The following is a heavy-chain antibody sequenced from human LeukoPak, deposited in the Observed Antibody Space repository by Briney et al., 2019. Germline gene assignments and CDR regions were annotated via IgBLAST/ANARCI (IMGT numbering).Heavy chain of an antibody. D-gene: IGHD5-24*01. CDR3: ARVGRRDCYQTSLFLDH. Sequence: SETLSLTCTVSGGSISSGSYYWSWIRQPAGKGLEWIGRIYTSGSANYNPSLKSRVTISVDTSKNQFSLKLSSVTAADTAVYYCARVGRRDCYQTSLFLDHWGQGTLVTVSS. CDR1: GGSISSGSYY. V-gene: IGHV4-61*02. J-gene: IGHJ4*02. CDR2: IYTSGSA.